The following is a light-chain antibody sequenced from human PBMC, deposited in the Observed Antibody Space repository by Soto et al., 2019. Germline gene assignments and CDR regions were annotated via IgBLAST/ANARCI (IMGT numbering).Light chain of an antibody. CDR2: EVT. CDR1: SSDVGKYDR. Sequence: QSALTQPPSVSGSPGQSVTISCTGTSSDVGKYDRVSWYQQPPGTAPKLIIYEVTNRPSGVPARFSGSKSGNTASLTISGLQAEDEAEYYCSSYTSSSRYVFGTGNKVTVL. CDR3: SSYTSSSRYV. V-gene: IGLV2-18*02. J-gene: IGLJ1*01.